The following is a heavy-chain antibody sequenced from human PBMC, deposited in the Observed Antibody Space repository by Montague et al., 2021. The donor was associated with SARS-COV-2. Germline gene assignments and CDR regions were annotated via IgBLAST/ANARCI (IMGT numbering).Heavy chain of an antibody. CDR1: GGSIRSGSYY. D-gene: IGHD4-17*01. J-gene: IGHJ6*02. CDR2: IYSSGST. Sequence: SQTQSLTYTVSGGSIRSGSYYWSWIRQPAGKGLEWIGRIYSSGSTNYNPSLKSRVTMSVDTSKNQFSLKVSSVTAADTAVYYCARDYGDYSYYYGLDVWGQGTTVTVSS. V-gene: IGHV4-61*02. CDR3: ARDYGDYSYYYGLDV.